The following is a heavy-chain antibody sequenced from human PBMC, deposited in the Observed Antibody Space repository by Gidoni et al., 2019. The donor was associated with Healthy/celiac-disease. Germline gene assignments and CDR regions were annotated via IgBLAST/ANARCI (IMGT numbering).Heavy chain of an antibody. CDR1: GGSISSYY. CDR2: IYTSGST. CDR3: ARVRRTAAAMFSGNWFDP. J-gene: IGHJ5*02. D-gene: IGHD2-2*01. Sequence: QVQLQESGPGLVKPSATLSLTCTVSGGSISSYYWSWIRQPAGKGLEWIGRIYTSGSTNYNPSLKSRVTMSVDTSKNQFSLKLSSVTAADTAVYYCARVRRTAAAMFSGNWFDPWGQGTLVTVSS. V-gene: IGHV4-4*07.